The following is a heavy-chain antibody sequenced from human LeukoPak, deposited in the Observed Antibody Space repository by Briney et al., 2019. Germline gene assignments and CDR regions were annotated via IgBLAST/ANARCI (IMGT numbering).Heavy chain of an antibody. Sequence: SRTLSLTCTVSGGSINSGDYYWSWIRQHPGKGLEWIGYIYYSGSTYYNPSLKSRVTISIDTSKNQFSLKLSSVTAADTAVYYCARVSLYGGNSDYWGQGTLVTVSS. D-gene: IGHD4-23*01. CDR2: IYYSGST. CDR1: GGSINSGDYY. J-gene: IGHJ4*02. V-gene: IGHV4-31*03. CDR3: ARVSLYGGNSDY.